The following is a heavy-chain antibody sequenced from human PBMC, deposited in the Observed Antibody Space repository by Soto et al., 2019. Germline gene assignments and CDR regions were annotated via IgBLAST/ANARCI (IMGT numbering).Heavy chain of an antibody. D-gene: IGHD3-10*01. Sequence: SETLSLTCAVYGGSFSGYYWSWIRQPPGKGLEWIGEINHSGSTNYNPPLKSRVTISVDTSKNQFSLKLSSVTAADTAVYYCARYNLKHRIWFGELFKDAFDIWGQGTMVTVSS. CDR1: GGSFSGYY. J-gene: IGHJ3*02. CDR3: ARYNLKHRIWFGELFKDAFDI. CDR2: INHSGST. V-gene: IGHV4-34*01.